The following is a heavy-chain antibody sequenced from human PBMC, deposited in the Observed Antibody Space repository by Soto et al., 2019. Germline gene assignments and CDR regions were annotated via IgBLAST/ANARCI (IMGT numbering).Heavy chain of an antibody. CDR1: GGSISSSSYY. CDR3: ARHRVVAKIIYFDY. D-gene: IGHD5-12*01. J-gene: IGHJ4*02. Sequence: QLQLQESGPGLVKPSETLSLTCTVSGGSISSSSYYWGWIRQPPGQGLEWIGSIYYSGSTYYNPSLKRRVTRSVDTSKNQFCLRLSSVTAADTAVYYWARHRVVAKIIYFDYWGQGTLVTVSS. V-gene: IGHV4-39*01. CDR2: IYYSGST.